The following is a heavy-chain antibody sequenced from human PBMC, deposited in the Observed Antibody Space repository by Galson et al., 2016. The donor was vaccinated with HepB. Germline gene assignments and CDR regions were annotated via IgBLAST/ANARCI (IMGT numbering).Heavy chain of an antibody. CDR2: IYYSGIT. D-gene: IGHD6-13*01. CDR1: GGSVNSGRYY. CDR3: ARVFSSSWFYYFDV. J-gene: IGHJ4*02. Sequence: ETLSLTCTVSGGSVNSGRYYWSWLRQPPGKGLEWIGYIYYSGITNYNPSLKSRVAISVDTSKYQSSLKLTSVTAADPAVYYCARVFSSSWFYYFDVWGQGIQVTVSS. V-gene: IGHV4-61*01.